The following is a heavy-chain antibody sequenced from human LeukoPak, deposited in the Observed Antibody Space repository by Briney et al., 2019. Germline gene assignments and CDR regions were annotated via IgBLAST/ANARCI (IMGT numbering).Heavy chain of an antibody. J-gene: IGHJ4*02. CDR1: GGTFSSYA. Sequence: SVKVSCKASGGTFSSYAITWVRQAPGQGLEWMGRIIPIFGTTKDAHKFQGRVTITTDESTSTTYMDLSSLRSEDTAVYYCAREDCSGGSCYYGGPFDYWGQGTLVTVSS. D-gene: IGHD2-15*01. CDR3: AREDCSGGSCYYGGPFDY. CDR2: IIPIFGTT. V-gene: IGHV1-69*05.